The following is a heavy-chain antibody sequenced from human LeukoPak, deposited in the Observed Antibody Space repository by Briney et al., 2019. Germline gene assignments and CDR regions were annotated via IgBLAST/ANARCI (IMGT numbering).Heavy chain of an antibody. D-gene: IGHD3-22*01. CDR2: IFYSGST. CDR3: ARGDNYYEISAWFDY. Sequence: SETPSLTCTVSGGSISGDNWSWIRQPPGKGLEWIGYIFYSGSTNYNPSLMTRVTISLDTSKSQFSLKLSSVTAAYMAVYYCARGDNYYEISAWFDYWGQGTLVTVSS. V-gene: IGHV4-59*01. CDR1: GGSISGDN. J-gene: IGHJ4*02.